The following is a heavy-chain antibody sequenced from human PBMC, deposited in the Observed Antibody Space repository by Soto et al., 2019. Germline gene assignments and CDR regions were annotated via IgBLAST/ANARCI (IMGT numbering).Heavy chain of an antibody. CDR3: AGAVSDFDVRRYRTSYFDQ. Sequence: SETLSLTFTVSGASVSTGVYYWTCIRQHAWKGLEWIGYIDNSGSTYYNPSLTGRVDISVDTSKNEFSLKLQSLTAADTAFYHCAGAVSDFDVRRYRTSYFDQWGQGILVT. V-gene: IGHV4-31*03. J-gene: IGHJ4*02. CDR1: GASVSTGVYY. D-gene: IGHD3-10*02. CDR2: IDNSGST.